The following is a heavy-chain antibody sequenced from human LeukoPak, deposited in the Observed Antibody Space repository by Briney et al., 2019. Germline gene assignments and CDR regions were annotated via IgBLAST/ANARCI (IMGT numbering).Heavy chain of an antibody. CDR2: IYSGGII. D-gene: IGHD3-22*01. CDR1: GFTVSTNY. J-gene: IGHJ4*02. V-gene: IGHV3-53*01. CDR3: ARVVDYDSSGYYSRYLDY. Sequence: QPGGSLRLSCAVSGFTVSTNYMTWVRQAPGKGLEWVSVIYSGGIIYYTDSVKGRFTISRDNSKNMLFLQMNSLRAEDTAVYYCARVVDYDSSGYYSRYLDYWGQGTLVTVSS.